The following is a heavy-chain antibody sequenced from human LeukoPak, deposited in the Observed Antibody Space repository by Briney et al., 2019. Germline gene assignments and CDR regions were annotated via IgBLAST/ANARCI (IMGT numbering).Heavy chain of an antibody. CDR3: ANAGTTRTTGPRGSYYYYYYMDV. Sequence: PGGSLRLSCAASGFTFSSYGMHWVCQAPGKGLEWVAFIRYDGSNKYYADSVKGRFTISRDNSKNTLYLQMNSRRAEDTAVYYCANAGTTRTTGPRGSYYYYYYMDVWGKGTTVTVSS. J-gene: IGHJ6*03. CDR2: IRYDGSNK. D-gene: IGHD1-1*01. V-gene: IGHV3-30*02. CDR1: GFTFSSYG.